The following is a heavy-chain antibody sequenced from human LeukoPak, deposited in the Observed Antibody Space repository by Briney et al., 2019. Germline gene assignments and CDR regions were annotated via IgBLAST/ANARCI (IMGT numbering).Heavy chain of an antibody. Sequence: GGSLRLSRAASGGTVSSYSMNWVRQAPGKGLEWVSSISSSSSYIYYADSVKGRFTISRDNAKNSLYLQMNSLRAEDTAVYYCARDLYYGDYPDYWGQGTLVTVSS. CDR1: GGTVSSYS. CDR3: ARDLYYGDYPDY. J-gene: IGHJ4*02. D-gene: IGHD4-17*01. CDR2: ISSSSSYI. V-gene: IGHV3-21*01.